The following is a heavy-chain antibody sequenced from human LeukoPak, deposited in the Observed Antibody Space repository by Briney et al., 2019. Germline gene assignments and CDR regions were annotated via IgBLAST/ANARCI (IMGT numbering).Heavy chain of an antibody. CDR3: ARHGRRGYSGYDYFDY. D-gene: IGHD5-12*01. CDR2: IFSSGHT. V-gene: IGHV4-59*01. J-gene: IGHJ4*02. Sequence: SETLSLTCTVSGGSISSVFWSWIRQPPGKGLEWIGYIFSSGHTNCNPSLKSRVTISIDMSKNQFSLQLNSVTAADTAVYYCARHGRRGYSGYDYFDYWGQGTLVTVSS. CDR1: GGSISSVF.